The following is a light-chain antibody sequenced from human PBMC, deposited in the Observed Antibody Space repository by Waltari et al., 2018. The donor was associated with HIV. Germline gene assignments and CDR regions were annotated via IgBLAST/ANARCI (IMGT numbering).Light chain of an antibody. J-gene: IGLJ3*02. V-gene: IGLV1-51*01. CDR2: DNI. CDR1: GSNIENNY. CDR3: GTWDSSLSAGV. Sequence: QSVLTQPPSASGTPGQRVTISCSGSGSNIENNYVSWYQHLPGTAPKLLIYDNIKRPSGIPGRFSGSKSGTSATLGITGLQTGDEADYYCGTWDSSLSAGVFGGGTKLTVL.